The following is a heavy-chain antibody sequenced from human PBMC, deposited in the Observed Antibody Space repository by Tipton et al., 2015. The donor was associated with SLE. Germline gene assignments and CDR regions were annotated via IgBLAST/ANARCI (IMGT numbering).Heavy chain of an antibody. CDR3: ARDPQGDERAPAAW. J-gene: IGHJ4*02. CDR2: IYHSGST. CDR1: GGSFSGYY. D-gene: IGHD3-16*01. V-gene: IGHV4-34*01. Sequence: TLSLTCAVYGGSFSGYYWSWIRQPPGKGLEWIASIYHSGSTFYNLSLKSRVTISADTSKNQLSLRLTSVTAADTAVYYCARDPQGDERAPAAWWGQGTLVIGSS.